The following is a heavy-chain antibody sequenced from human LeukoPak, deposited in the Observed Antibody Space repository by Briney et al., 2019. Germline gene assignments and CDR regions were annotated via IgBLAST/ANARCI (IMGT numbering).Heavy chain of an antibody. V-gene: IGHV3-23*01. CDR1: GFTFSSYA. CDR3: ANQRGYDYAPSDY. D-gene: IGHD3-16*01. Sequence: GGSLRLSCAASGFTFSSYAMSWVRQAPGKGLEWVSAISGSGGSTYYADSVKGRFTISRDNSKNTLYLQMNSLRAEDTAVYYCANQRGYDYAPSDYWGQGTLVTVSS. J-gene: IGHJ4*02. CDR2: ISGSGGST.